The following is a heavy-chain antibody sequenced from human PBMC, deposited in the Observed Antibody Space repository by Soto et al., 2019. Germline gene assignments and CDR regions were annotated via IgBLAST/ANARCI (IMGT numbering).Heavy chain of an antibody. CDR2: ISYSGIT. J-gene: IGHJ4*02. CDR3: GTFSLLAATHGDSDV. V-gene: IGHV4-39*01. Sequence: PSETLSLTCTVSGGSMRRSSYYWGWIRQPPGRGLEWIGNISYSGITYYKPSLKGRVAISIDTSQNQFSLKLPSMTAADTALYYCGTFSLLAATHGDSDVWGPGIQVTVSS. CDR1: GGSMRRSSYY. D-gene: IGHD2-15*01.